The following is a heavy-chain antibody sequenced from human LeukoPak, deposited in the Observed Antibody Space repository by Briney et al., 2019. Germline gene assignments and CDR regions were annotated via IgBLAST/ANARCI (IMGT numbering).Heavy chain of an antibody. J-gene: IGHJ6*02. V-gene: IGHV3-23*01. Sequence: GGSLRLSCAASGFTFSSYAMSWVRQAPGKGLEWGSAISGSGGSTYYADSVKGRFTISRANDKTTLYLQMHSLRAEDTAVYYCAKDHIAAPYYYYGMDVWGQGTTATVS. CDR1: GFTFSSYA. CDR3: AKDHIAAPYYYYGMDV. D-gene: IGHD6-13*01. CDR2: ISGSGGST.